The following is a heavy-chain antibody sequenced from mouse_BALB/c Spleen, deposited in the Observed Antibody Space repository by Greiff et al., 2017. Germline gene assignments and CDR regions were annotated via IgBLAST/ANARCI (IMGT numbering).Heavy chain of an antibody. CDR1: GFTFSSYT. D-gene: IGHD1-1*01. CDR2: ISNGGGST. CDR3: ARNYYGSRGYFDV. Sequence: EVKLQESGGGLVQPGGSLKLSCAASGFTFSSYTMSWVRQTPEKRLEWVAYISNGGGSTYYPDTVKGRFTISRDNAKNTLYLQMSSLKSEDTAMYYCARNYYGSRGYFDVWGAGTTVTVSS. V-gene: IGHV5-12-2*01. J-gene: IGHJ1*01.